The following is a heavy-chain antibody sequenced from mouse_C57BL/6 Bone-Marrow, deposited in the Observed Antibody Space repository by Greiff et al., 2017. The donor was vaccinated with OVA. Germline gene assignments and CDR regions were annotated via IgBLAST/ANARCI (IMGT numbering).Heavy chain of an antibody. CDR3: ARTELRLRRNFDY. Sequence: VKLQESGAELARPGASVKLSCKASGYTFTSYGISWVKQRTGQGLEWIGEIYPRSGNTYYNEKFKGKATLTADKSSSTAYMELRSLTSEDSAVYFCARTELRLRRNFDYWGQGTTLTVSS. J-gene: IGHJ2*01. D-gene: IGHD3-2*02. V-gene: IGHV1-81*01. CDR1: GYTFTSYG. CDR2: IYPRSGNT.